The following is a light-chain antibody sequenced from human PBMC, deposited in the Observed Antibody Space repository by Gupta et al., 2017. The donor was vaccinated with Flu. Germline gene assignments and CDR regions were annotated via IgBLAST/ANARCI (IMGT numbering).Light chain of an antibody. CDR1: SSDVGGSNY. CDR2: EVS. CDR3: SSYTSSSTLDVV. V-gene: IGLV2-14*01. Sequence: QSALTQPASVSGSPGQSITISCPGTSSDVGGSNYVSWYQKHPGKAPKLMIYEVSNRPSGVSNRFSGSKSGNTSSLTISGLQAEDEADYYCSSYTSSSTLDVVFGGGTKLTVL. J-gene: IGLJ2*01.